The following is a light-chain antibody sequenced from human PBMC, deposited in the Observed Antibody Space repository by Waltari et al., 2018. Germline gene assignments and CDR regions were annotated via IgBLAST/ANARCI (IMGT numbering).Light chain of an antibody. Sequence: QSALTQPASVSGSPGQSITISCTGTSSDIGAYHYVSWYQQFPGKAPKLIIYDVSKRPSGFAIRSSGSTPRDSASLTISGLQVDDEAHYHCASYTSGSTHVAFGGGTQVTVL. V-gene: IGLV2-14*01. CDR2: DVS. CDR1: SSDIGAYHY. J-gene: IGLJ2*01. CDR3: ASYTSGSTHVA.